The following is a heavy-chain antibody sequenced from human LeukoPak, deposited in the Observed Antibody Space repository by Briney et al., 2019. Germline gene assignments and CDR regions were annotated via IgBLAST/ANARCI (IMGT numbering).Heavy chain of an antibody. V-gene: IGHV3-23*01. J-gene: IGHJ4*02. CDR2: ISGSGGST. CDR1: GFTFSSYA. D-gene: IGHD3-10*01. Sequence: PGGSLRLSCAASGFTFSSYAMSWVRQAPGKRLEWVSAISGSGGSTYYADSVKGRFTISRDNSKNTLYLQMNSLRAEDTAVYYCAKFKAYGSGRYYFDYWGQGTLVTVSS. CDR3: AKFKAYGSGRYYFDY.